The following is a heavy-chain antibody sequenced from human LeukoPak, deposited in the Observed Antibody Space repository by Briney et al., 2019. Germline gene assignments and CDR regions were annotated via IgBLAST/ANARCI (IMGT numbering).Heavy chain of an antibody. J-gene: IGHJ3*02. CDR2: TRNEANIYTT. CDR3: ASPVGATTVRAFDI. CDR1: GFIFSDHY. V-gene: IGHV3-72*01. D-gene: IGHD1-26*01. Sequence: PGGSLRLSCAASGFIFSDHYMDWVRQAPGKGREWVGRTRNEANIYTTKYAASVKGRFTISRDDSKNSLYLQMNSLKTEDTAVYYCASPVGATTVRAFDIWGQGTMVTVSS.